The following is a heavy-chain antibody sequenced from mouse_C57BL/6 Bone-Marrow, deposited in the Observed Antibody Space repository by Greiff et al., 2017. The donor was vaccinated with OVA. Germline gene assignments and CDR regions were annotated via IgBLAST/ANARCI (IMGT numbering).Heavy chain of an antibody. CDR2: IDPETGGT. Sequence: VKLQQSGAELVRPGASVTLSCKASGYTFTDYEMHWVKQTPVHGLEWIGAIDPETGGTAYNQKFKGKAILTADKSSSTAYMELRSLTSEDSAVYYCTGFIIPYAMDYWGQGTSVTVSS. V-gene: IGHV1-15*01. J-gene: IGHJ4*01. CDR1: GYTFTDYE. CDR3: TGFIIPYAMDY. D-gene: IGHD1-1*01.